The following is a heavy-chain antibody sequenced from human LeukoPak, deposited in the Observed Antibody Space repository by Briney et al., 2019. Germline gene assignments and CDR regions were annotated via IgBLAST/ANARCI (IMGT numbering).Heavy chain of an antibody. CDR2: ISDSGTTI. V-gene: IGHV3-48*03. CDR3: ARVRYFDWLGPFDY. CDR1: GFTFSNYE. Sequence: GGSLRLSCAASGFTFSNYEMNWVRQAPGKGLEWVSYISDSGTTIYYGDSVKGRFTTSRDNAKKPLYLQMNSLRAEDTAVYYCARVRYFDWLGPFDYWGQGTLVTVSS. J-gene: IGHJ4*02. D-gene: IGHD3-9*01.